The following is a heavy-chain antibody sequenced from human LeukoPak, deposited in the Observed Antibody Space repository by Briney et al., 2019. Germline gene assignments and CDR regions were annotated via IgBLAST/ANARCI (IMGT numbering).Heavy chain of an antibody. D-gene: IGHD6-13*01. CDR1: GGSISSYY. CDR3: ARAGGAAGPVYYFDY. V-gene: IGHV4-59*08. Sequence: PSETLSLTCTVSGGSISSYYWSWIRQPPGKGLEWIGYIYYSGSTNYNPSPKSRVTISVDASKNQCSLILSAVSAADTAVYYCARAGGAAGPVYYFDYWGKGTLVTVSS. CDR2: IYYSGST. J-gene: IGHJ4*02.